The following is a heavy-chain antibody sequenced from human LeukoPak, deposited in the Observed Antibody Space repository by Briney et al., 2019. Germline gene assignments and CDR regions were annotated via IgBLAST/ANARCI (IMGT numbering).Heavy chain of an antibody. Sequence: SETLSLTCAVYGGSFSGYYWSWIRQPPGKGLEWIREINHSGSTNYNPSLKSRVTISVDTSKNQFSLELSSVTAADTAVYYCASGPSYYYDSSGYYLDYWGQGTLVTVSS. V-gene: IGHV4-34*01. D-gene: IGHD3-22*01. J-gene: IGHJ4*02. CDR1: GGSFSGYY. CDR3: ASGPSYYYDSSGYYLDY. CDR2: INHSGST.